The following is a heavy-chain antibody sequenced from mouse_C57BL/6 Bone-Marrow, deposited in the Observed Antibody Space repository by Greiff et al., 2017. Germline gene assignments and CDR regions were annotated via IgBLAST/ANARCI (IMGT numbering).Heavy chain of an antibody. CDR1: GYTFTDYY. Sequence: VQLQQSGPVLVKPGASVKMSCKASGYTFTDYYMNWVKQSHGKSLEWIGVINPYNGGTSYNQKFKGKATLTVDKSSSTAYMELNSLTSEDSAVYYCASIYYDYYWYFYVWGTGTTVTVSS. CDR2: INPYNGGT. CDR3: ASIYYDYYWYFYV. J-gene: IGHJ1*03. D-gene: IGHD2-4*01. V-gene: IGHV1-19*01.